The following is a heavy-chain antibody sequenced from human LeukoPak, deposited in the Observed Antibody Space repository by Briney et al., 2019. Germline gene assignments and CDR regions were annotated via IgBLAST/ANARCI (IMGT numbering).Heavy chain of an antibody. V-gene: IGHV3-15*01. CDR1: GFSFRNAW. Sequence: GGSLRLSCAASGFSFRNAWMSWVRQAPGKGLEWVGRIKTKTDGGTTDYAAPVNGRFTVSRDDSKNTLYLQMHSLKTEDTAVYYCTRDDLDWHGRQPDALDTWGQGTMVTVSS. D-gene: IGHD3-9*01. J-gene: IGHJ3*02. CDR3: TRDDLDWHGRQPDALDT. CDR2: IKTKTDGGTT.